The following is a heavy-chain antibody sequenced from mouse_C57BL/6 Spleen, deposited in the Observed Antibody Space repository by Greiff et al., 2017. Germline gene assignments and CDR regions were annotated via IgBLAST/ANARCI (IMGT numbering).Heavy chain of an antibody. CDR3: TTSTAQVPPFDY. D-gene: IGHD3-2*02. V-gene: IGHV14-1*01. J-gene: IGHJ2*01. CDR2: IDPEDGDT. CDR1: GFNIKDYY. Sequence: EVQLQQSGAELVRPGASVKLSCTASGFNIKDYYMHWVKQRPEQGLEWIGRIDPEDGDTEYAPKFKGKATMTADTSSNTAYLQLSSLTSEDTAVYYCTTSTAQVPPFDYWGQGTTLTVSS.